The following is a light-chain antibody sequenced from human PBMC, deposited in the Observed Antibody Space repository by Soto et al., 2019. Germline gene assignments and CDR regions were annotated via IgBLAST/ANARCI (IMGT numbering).Light chain of an antibody. Sequence: DIHMTQSPSSLSVSVGDRVTITCRTSQNINACLAWYQQRPGQAPKLLIYYASTVQSVVPSRFSGSGSGTEFSLTISSLQPDDSATYYCQHYCIYSPWTFGQGTKVDIK. J-gene: IGKJ1*01. CDR2: YAS. CDR3: QHYCIYSPWT. V-gene: IGKV1-5*01. CDR1: QNINAC.